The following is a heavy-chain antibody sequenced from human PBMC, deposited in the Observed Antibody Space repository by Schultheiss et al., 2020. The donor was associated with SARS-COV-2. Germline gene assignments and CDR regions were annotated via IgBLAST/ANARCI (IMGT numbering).Heavy chain of an antibody. Sequence: GGSLRLSCAASGFTFSSYGMSWVRQAPGKGLEWVSAISGSGGSTYYADSVKGRFTISRDNSKNTLYLQMNSLRAEDTAVYYCARAASVGSSRGYYMDVWGKGTTVTVSS. V-gene: IGHV3-23*01. D-gene: IGHD6-6*01. CDR2: ISGSGGST. J-gene: IGHJ6*03. CDR1: GFTFSSYG. CDR3: ARAASVGSSRGYYMDV.